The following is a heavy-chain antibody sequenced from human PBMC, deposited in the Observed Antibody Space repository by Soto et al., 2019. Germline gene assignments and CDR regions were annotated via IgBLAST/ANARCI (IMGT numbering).Heavy chain of an antibody. CDR1: GFTFSSYA. CDR3: AKDLWGAVVVAAKGDSYHPYYFDY. V-gene: IGHV3-23*01. Sequence: GGSLRLSCAASGFTFSSYAMSWVRQAPGKGLEWVSAISGSGGSTYYADSVKGRFTISRDNSKNTLYLQMNSLRAEDTAVYYCAKDLWGAVVVAAKGDSYHPYYFDYWGQGTLVTVSS. D-gene: IGHD2-15*01. J-gene: IGHJ4*02. CDR2: ISGSGGST.